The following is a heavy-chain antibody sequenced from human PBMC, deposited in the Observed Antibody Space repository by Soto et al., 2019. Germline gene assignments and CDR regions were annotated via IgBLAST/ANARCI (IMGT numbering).Heavy chain of an antibody. CDR1: GFTFSSSG. J-gene: IGHJ6*02. CDR3: ARVRTYYYDSSGYYSKLYYYYYGMDV. V-gene: IGHV3-33*01. Sequence: GESLRRSCPASGFTFSSSGLHWVRQAPGRGLEWVAVIWYDGSNKYYADSVKGRFTISRDNSKNTLYLQMNSLRAEDTAVYYCARVRTYYYDSSGYYSKLYYYYYGMDVWGQGT. CDR2: IWYDGSNK. D-gene: IGHD3-22*01.